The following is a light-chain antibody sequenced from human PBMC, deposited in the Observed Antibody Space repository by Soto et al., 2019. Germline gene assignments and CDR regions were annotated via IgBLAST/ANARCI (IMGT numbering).Light chain of an antibody. CDR2: EVT. CDR3: SSYTFSTTLRV. CDR1: SSDVGGYNY. Sequence: QSVLTQPASVSGSPGQSITISCTGTSSDVGGYNYVSWFQQHPGEAPKLIIFEVTHRPSGISTRFSGSKSGNTASLTISDLQAEDEALYYCSSYTFSTTLRVFGGGTKLTVL. V-gene: IGLV2-14*01. J-gene: IGLJ3*02.